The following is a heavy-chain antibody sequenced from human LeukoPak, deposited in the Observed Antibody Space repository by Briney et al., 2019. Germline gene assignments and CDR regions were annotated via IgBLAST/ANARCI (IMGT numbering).Heavy chain of an antibody. V-gene: IGHV1-18*01. CDR3: AGTHPPHYYGGNLGFLSY. D-gene: IGHD4-23*01. CDR1: GYTFTSYG. Sequence: ASVKVSCKASGYTFTSYGISWVRQAPGQGLERMGWISAYNGNTNYAQKLQGRVTMTTDTSTSTAYMELRSLRSDDTAVYYCAGTHPPHYYGGNLGFLSYWGQGTLVTVSS. J-gene: IGHJ4*02. CDR2: ISAYNGNT.